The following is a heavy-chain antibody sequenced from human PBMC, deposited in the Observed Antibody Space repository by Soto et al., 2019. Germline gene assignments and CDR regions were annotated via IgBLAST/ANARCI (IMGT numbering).Heavy chain of an antibody. V-gene: IGHV1-2*02. Sequence: HVQLVQSGTEVKKPGASVRVSCMVSGYPFTTNYIHWVRQAPGQGLEWMGWIDPRSGGTVYEQKFQGRVTMTRDTSISTVYMDLSGLTSDDTALYYCATDDYGIFPYWGQGSLVTVSS. CDR1: GYPFTTNY. CDR3: ATDDYGIFPY. J-gene: IGHJ4*02. D-gene: IGHD3-10*01. CDR2: IDPRSGGT.